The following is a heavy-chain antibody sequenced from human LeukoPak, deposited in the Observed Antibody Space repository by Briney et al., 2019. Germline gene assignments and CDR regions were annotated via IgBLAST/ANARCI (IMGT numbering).Heavy chain of an antibody. J-gene: IGHJ4*02. V-gene: IGHV3-53*01. CDR2: IFSSGST. D-gene: IGHD6-19*01. CDR1: GFIVSSNY. CDR3: AREGYTNGWYRN. Sequence: GGSLRLSCAASGFIVSSNYMSWVRQAPGKGLEWVSVIFSSGSTYYADSVKGRFTISRDNSKNTLYLQMNSLRAEDTAVYFCAREGYTNGWYRNWGQGTPVTVSS.